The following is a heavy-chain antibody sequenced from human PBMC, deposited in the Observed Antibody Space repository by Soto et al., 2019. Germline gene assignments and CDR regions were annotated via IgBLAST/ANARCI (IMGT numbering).Heavy chain of an antibody. D-gene: IGHD6-13*01. CDR3: ARERSAAGTGWFDP. J-gene: IGHJ5*02. CDR1: GYTFTSYD. V-gene: IGHV1-8*01. CDR2: MNPNSGNT. Sequence: QVQLVQSGAEVKKPGASVKVSCKASGYTFTSYDINWVRQATGQGLEWMGWMNPNSGNTGYAQKFQGSVTMTRNTSISTAYMELSCLRSEDTAVYYCARERSAAGTGWFDPWGQGTLVTVSS.